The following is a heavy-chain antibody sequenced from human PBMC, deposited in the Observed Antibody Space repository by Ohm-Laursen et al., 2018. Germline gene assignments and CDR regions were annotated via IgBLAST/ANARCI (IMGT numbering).Heavy chain of an antibody. V-gene: IGHV3-11*01. J-gene: IGHJ4*02. Sequence: SLRLSCSASGFTFSDYYMSWIRQAPGKGLEWVSYISSSGSTIYYADSVKGRFTTSRDNAKNSLYLQMNSLRAEDTAVYYCTRGGRITIFGVVKIWGQGTLVTVSS. CDR3: TRGGRITIFGVVKI. CDR2: ISSSGSTI. D-gene: IGHD3-3*01. CDR1: GFTFSDYY.